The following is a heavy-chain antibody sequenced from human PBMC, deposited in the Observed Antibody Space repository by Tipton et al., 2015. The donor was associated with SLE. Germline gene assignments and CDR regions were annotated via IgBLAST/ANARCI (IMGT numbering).Heavy chain of an antibody. CDR2: IYYSGST. D-gene: IGHD2-2*01. V-gene: IGHV4-59*11. Sequence: TLSLTCTVSGGSISSHYWSWIRQPPGKGLEWIGYIYYSGSTNYNPSLKSRVTISVDTSKNQFSLKLSSVTAADTAVYYWARGTETGVVPRFRDDAFDSWGQGTMVTVAS. CDR3: ARGTETGVVPRFRDDAFDS. J-gene: IGHJ3*02. CDR1: GGSISSHY.